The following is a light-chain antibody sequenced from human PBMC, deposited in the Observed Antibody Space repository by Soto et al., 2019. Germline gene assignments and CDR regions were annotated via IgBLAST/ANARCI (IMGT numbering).Light chain of an antibody. Sequence: DIQMTQSPSTLSASVGDRVTITCRASQSISSWLAWYQQRPGKAPNLLIYKASNLESGVPSRFSGSGAGTEFTLTISSLQPDVFATYYCQQYNSYWTFGQGTQVEIK. CDR2: KAS. CDR1: QSISSW. J-gene: IGKJ1*01. V-gene: IGKV1-5*03. CDR3: QQYNSYWT.